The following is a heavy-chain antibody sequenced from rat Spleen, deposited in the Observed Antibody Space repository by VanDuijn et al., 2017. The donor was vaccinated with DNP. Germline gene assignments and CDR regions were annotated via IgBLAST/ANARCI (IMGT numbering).Heavy chain of an antibody. CDR3: ARWREDIGGFDH. Sequence: EVQLVESGGGLVQPGRSLKLSCAASGFTFTETTAPSAASGFSFSDYYMAWVRQAPTKGLEWVAYIGYDGGYINYGDSVKGRFTISRDNAKSTLYLQMISQRSEDMATYYCARWREDIGGFDHWGQGVMVTVSS. D-gene: IGHD2-7*01. CDR1: GFSFSDYY. CDR2: IGYDGGYI. V-gene: IGHV5-22*01. J-gene: IGHJ2*01.